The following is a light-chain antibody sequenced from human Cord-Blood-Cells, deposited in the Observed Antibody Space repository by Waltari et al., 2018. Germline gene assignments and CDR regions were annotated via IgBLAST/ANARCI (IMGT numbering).Light chain of an antibody. J-gene: IGLJ3*02. V-gene: IGLV1-47*01. CDR3: AAWDDSLSGWV. Sequence: QSVLTQPPSASGPPGQRVTISCSGSSSNIGRNYVYWYQKLPGPAPKLLIYRNNQRPSGVPDRFSGYKSGTSASLAISGLRSEDEADYYCAAWDDSLSGWVFGGGTKLTVL. CDR1: SSNIGRNY. CDR2: RNN.